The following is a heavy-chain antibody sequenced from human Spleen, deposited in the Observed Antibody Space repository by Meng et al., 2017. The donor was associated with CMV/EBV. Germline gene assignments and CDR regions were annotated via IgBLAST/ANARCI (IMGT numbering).Heavy chain of an antibody. CDR3: ARGGGYDYVWGSYLGDY. D-gene: IGHD3-16*02. CDR2: INHSGST. Sequence: GRSFSGYYWSWIRQPPGKGLEWIGEINHSGSTNYNPSLKSRVTISVDTSKNQFSLKLSSVTAADTAVYYCARGGGYDYVWGSYLGDYWGQGTLVTVSS. CDR1: GRSFSGYY. V-gene: IGHV4-34*01. J-gene: IGHJ4*02.